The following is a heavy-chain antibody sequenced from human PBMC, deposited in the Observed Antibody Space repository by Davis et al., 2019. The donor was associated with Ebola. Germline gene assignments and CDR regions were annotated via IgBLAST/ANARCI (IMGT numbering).Heavy chain of an antibody. CDR3: TRDLKQPPPSYYYGMDV. Sequence: GGSLRLSCAASGFTFSTYAMSWVRQAPGKGLEWVGFIRSKGYGGKTGYAASVKGRFTISRDDSKSIAYLQMNSLKTEDTAVYYCTRDLKQPPPSYYYGMDVWGQGTAVAVSS. J-gene: IGHJ6*02. CDR2: IRSKGYGGKT. V-gene: IGHV3-49*04. D-gene: IGHD6-13*01. CDR1: GFTFSTYA.